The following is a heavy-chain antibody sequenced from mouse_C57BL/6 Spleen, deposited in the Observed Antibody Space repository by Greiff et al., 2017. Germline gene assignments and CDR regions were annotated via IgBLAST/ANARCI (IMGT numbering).Heavy chain of an antibody. CDR3: ARSDYGRAAWFAY. Sequence: QVQLQQPGAELVMPGASVKLSCKASGYTFTSYWMHWVKQRPGQGLEWIGEIDPSDSYTNYNQKFKGKSTLTVDQSSSTAYMQLSSLTSEDSAVYYCARSDYGRAAWFAYWGQGTLVTVSA. CDR2: IDPSDSYT. D-gene: IGHD1-1*01. V-gene: IGHV1-69*01. J-gene: IGHJ3*01. CDR1: GYTFTSYW.